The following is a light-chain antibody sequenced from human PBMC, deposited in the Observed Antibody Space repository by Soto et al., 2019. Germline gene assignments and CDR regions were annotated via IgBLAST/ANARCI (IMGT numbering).Light chain of an antibody. CDR3: QQYDNLLFT. V-gene: IGKV1-33*01. CDR1: QDIRNY. CDR2: DAS. J-gene: IGKJ3*01. Sequence: DIQMTQSPSSLSASVGDRVTITCQASQDIRNYLNWYQQKPGKAPKLLIYDASNLETGVPSRFSGCGSGTDFTFAISSLQPEDIATYYCQQYDNLLFTFGPGTKVDIK.